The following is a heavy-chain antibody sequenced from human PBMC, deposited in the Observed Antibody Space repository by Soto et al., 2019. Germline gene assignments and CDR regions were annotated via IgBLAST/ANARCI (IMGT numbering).Heavy chain of an antibody. CDR1: GGSISSGDYY. CDR3: ARDSDYGGNSVDY. Sequence: QVQLQESGPGLVKPSQTLSLTCTVSGGSISSGDYYWSWICQPPGKGLEWIGYIYYSGSTYYNPSLKSRVTISVDTSKNQFSLKLSSVTAADTAVYYCARDSDYGGNSVDYWGQGTLVTVSS. V-gene: IGHV4-30-4*01. J-gene: IGHJ4*02. D-gene: IGHD4-17*01. CDR2: IYYSGST.